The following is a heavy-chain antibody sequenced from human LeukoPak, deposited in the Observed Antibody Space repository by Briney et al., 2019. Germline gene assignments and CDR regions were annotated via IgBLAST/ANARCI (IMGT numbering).Heavy chain of an antibody. Sequence: GGSLRLSCTRLGFTFGDYAISWVRQAPGKGLEWVGFIRNRIHGRTSVYAASVEGRFTISRDDSESVAYLQMNSLKTEDTAVYFCARGGVNDHGDGQYFEHWGQGTLVTVSS. CDR2: IRNRIHGRTS. D-gene: IGHD4-17*01. J-gene: IGHJ1*01. V-gene: IGHV3-49*04. CDR3: ARGGVNDHGDGQYFEH. CDR1: GFTFGDYA.